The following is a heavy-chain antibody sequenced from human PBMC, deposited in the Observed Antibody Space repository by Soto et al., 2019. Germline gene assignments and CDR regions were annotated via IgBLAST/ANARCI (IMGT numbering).Heavy chain of an antibody. CDR2: INSDGSST. V-gene: IGHV3-74*01. Sequence: GGSLRLSCAASGFTFSSYWMHWVRQAPGKGLVWVSRINSDGSSTSYADSVKGRFTISRDNAKNTLYLQMNSLRAEDTAVYYCARRSPVGGSYRVYYYYYYMDVWGKGTTVTVSS. D-gene: IGHD3-16*01. CDR1: GFTFSSYW. J-gene: IGHJ6*03. CDR3: ARRSPVGGSYRVYYYYYYMDV.